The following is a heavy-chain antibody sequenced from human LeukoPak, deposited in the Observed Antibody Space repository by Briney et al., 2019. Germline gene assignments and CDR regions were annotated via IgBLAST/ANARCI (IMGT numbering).Heavy chain of an antibody. D-gene: IGHD1-14*01. V-gene: IGHV3-21*01. Sequence: PGGSLRLSCAASGFTFSSYSMNWVRQAPGKELEWVSCISSSSSYIYYADSVKGRFTISRDNYKNTLYLQMNSLRAEDTAVYYCAKDRGTTGLAPPSMDVWGKGTTVTISS. CDR1: GFTFSSYS. CDR3: AKDRGTTGLAPPSMDV. J-gene: IGHJ6*03. CDR2: ISSSSSYI.